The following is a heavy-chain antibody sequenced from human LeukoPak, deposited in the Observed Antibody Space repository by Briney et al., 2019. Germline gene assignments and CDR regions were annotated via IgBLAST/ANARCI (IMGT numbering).Heavy chain of an antibody. V-gene: IGHV4-34*01. J-gene: IGHJ4*02. Sequence: SETLSLTCAVSGGSFSGYYWSWIRQPPGKGLEWIGEINHSGSTNYNPSLKSRVTISVDTSKNQFSLKLSSVTAADTAVYYCARDAAADYWGQGTLVTVSS. CDR2: INHSGST. D-gene: IGHD2-2*01. CDR3: ARDAAADY. CDR1: GGSFSGYY.